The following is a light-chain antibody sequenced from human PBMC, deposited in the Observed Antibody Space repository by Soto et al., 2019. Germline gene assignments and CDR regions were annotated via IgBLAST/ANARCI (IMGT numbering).Light chain of an antibody. V-gene: IGLV2-14*01. J-gene: IGLJ1*01. CDR1: SSDLGGYNS. CDR2: DVS. Sequence: QSALTQPASVSGSPGQSITISCTGTSSDLGGYNSVSWYQQHPGKAPKLMIYDVSNRPSGVSNRFSGSKSGNTASLTISGLQAEDEADYYCSSYASSSTPDVFGTGTKLTVL. CDR3: SSYASSSTPDV.